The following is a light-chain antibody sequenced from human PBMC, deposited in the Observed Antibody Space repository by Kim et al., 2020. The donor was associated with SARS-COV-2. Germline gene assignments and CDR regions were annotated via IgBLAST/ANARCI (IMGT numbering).Light chain of an antibody. CDR2: DVS. CDR3: SSYTGSTPYV. J-gene: IGLJ1*01. V-gene: IGLV2-14*03. CDR1: SSDVGGYAY. Sequence: GQSVTISCTGTSSDVGGYAYVSWYQQHPGKAPKLMIYDVSNRPSGVSNRFSGSKSGNTASLTISGLQAEDEADYYCSSYTGSTPYVFGTGTKVTVL.